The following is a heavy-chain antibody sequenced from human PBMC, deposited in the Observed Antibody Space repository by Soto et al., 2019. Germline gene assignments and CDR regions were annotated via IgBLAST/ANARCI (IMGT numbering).Heavy chain of an antibody. Sequence: SETLSLTCAVYGGSFSGYYWSWIRQPPGKGLEWIGEINHSGSTNYNPSLKSRVTISVDRSKNQFSLQLTSVTAEDTAVYYCATSYGNAWYTYWGQGTQVTISS. D-gene: IGHD6-13*01. J-gene: IGHJ4*02. CDR1: GGSFSGYY. CDR3: ATSYGNAWYTY. CDR2: INHSGST. V-gene: IGHV4-34*01.